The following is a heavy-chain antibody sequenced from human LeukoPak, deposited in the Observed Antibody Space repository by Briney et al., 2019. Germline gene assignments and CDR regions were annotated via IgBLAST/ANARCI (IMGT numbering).Heavy chain of an antibody. CDR1: GFIFNNYA. Sequence: GGSLRLSCAASGFIFNNYAMHWVRQAPGKGLEWVSGISWNSGSIGYADSVKGRFTISRDNAKNSLYLQMNSLRAEDMALYYCAKAGHGGYYFDYWGQGTLVTVSS. J-gene: IGHJ4*02. V-gene: IGHV3-9*03. D-gene: IGHD3-10*01. CDR3: AKAGHGGYYFDY. CDR2: ISWNSGSI.